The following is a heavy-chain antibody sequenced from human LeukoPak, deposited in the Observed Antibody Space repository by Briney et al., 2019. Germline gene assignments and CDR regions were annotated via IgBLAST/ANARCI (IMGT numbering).Heavy chain of an antibody. CDR2: ISAYNGNK. CDR3: ARTLGSGWYPTGYYYYYMDV. V-gene: IGHV1-18*01. Sequence: ASVKLSCKASGYTFTSYGINWVRQAPGQGLEWMGSISAYNGNKNYVEKLQGRVTMTTDTSTNTAYMELSSLRSDDTAVYYCARTLGSGWYPTGYYYYYMDVWGKGTTVTVSS. CDR1: GYTFTSYG. J-gene: IGHJ6*03. D-gene: IGHD6-19*01.